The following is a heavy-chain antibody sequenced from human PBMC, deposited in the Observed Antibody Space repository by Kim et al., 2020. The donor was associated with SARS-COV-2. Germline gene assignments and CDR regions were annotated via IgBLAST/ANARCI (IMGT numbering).Heavy chain of an antibody. CDR2: ST. Sequence: STYYADSVKGRFTISRDNSKNTLYLQMNSLRAEDTAVYYCARRSNYYVIWGQGTMVTVSS. J-gene: IGHJ3*02. V-gene: IGHV3-66*04. CDR3: ARRSNYYVI. D-gene: IGHD3-10*02.